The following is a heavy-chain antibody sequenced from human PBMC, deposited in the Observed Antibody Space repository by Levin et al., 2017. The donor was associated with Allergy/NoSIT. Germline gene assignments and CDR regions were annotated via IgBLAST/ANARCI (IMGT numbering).Heavy chain of an antibody. D-gene: IGHD3-22*01. CDR3: ARDRIVGITMIVVVPRALDY. CDR2: ISYDGSNK. V-gene: IGHV3-30-3*01. Sequence: GGSLRLSCAASGFTFSSYAMHWVRQAPGKGLEWVAVISYDGSNKYYADSVKGRFTISRDNSKNTLYLQMNSLRAEDTAVYYCARDRIVGITMIVVVPRALDYWGQGTLVTVSS. CDR1: GFTFSSYA. J-gene: IGHJ4*02.